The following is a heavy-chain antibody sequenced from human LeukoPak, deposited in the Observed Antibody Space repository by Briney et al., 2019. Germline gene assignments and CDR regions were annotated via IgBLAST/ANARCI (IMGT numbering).Heavy chain of an antibody. V-gene: IGHV3-74*01. J-gene: IGHJ4*02. CDR3: ATGHSYGYDS. D-gene: IGHD5-18*01. CDR2: VKGDGRTT. Sequence: PAGSLRLSCAASGLTFSDFWMHWVRQPPGKGLVWVALVKGDGRTTIYADSVKGRFTISRDNAKNTLYLQMNSLRADDSGVYYCATGHSYGYDSWGQGVLVTVSS. CDR1: GLTFSDFW.